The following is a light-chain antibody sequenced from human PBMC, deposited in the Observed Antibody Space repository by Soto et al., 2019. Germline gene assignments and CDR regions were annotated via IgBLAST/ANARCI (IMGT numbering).Light chain of an antibody. Sequence: QSVLTQPPSVSGAPGQSVTISCTGSSSNIGAGYDVHWYQQLPGTAPKLLIYGNSNRPSGVPDRFSGSKSGTSASLAITGLQADDEADYYCQSYDSSLSVVFGGGTKVTVL. CDR1: SSNIGAGYD. J-gene: IGLJ2*01. CDR3: QSYDSSLSVV. CDR2: GNS. V-gene: IGLV1-40*01.